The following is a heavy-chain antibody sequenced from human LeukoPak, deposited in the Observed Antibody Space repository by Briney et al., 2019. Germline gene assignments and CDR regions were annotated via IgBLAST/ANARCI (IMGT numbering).Heavy chain of an antibody. CDR3: ARVAAAVFDFDY. CDR1: GLTFDDYG. J-gene: IGHJ4*02. V-gene: IGHV3-20*04. D-gene: IGHD6-13*01. Sequence: GGSLRLSCAASGLTFDDYGMSWVRQAPGEGLEWVSGINWNGGSTGYADSVKGRFTISRDNAKNSLYLQMNSLRAEDTALYYCARVAAAVFDFDYWGQGTLVTVSS. CDR2: INWNGGST.